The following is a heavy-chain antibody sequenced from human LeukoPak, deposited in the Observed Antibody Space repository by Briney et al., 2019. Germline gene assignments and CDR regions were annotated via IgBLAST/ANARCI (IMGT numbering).Heavy chain of an antibody. V-gene: IGHV1-18*01. CDR1: GYTFTSYG. CDR3: ARDRLRITIFGVANYYYYMGV. CDR2: ISAYNGNT. D-gene: IGHD3-3*01. Sequence: ASVKVSCKASGYTFTSYGISWVRQAPGQGLEWMGWISAYNGNTNYAQKLQGRVTMTTDTPTSTAYMELRSLRSDDTAVYYCARDRLRITIFGVANYYYYMGVWGKGTTVTVSS. J-gene: IGHJ6*03.